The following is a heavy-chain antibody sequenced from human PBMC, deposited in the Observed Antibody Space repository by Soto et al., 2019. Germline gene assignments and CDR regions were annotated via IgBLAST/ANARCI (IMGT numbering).Heavy chain of an antibody. CDR3: ARFAVVVMGDAFDI. J-gene: IGHJ3*02. V-gene: IGHV4-31*03. Sequence: QVQLQESGPGLVKPSQTLSLTCTVSGGSISSGGYYWSWIRQHPGKGLEWIGYIYYSGSTYYNPALKSRVTLSVDTSKNQFSLKLSSVTAADTAVYYCARFAVVVMGDAFDIWGQGTMVTVSS. D-gene: IGHD3-22*01. CDR1: GGSISSGGYY. CDR2: IYYSGST.